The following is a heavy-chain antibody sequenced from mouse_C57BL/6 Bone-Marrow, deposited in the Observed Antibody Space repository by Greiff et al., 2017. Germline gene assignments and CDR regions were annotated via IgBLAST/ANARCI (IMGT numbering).Heavy chain of an antibody. CDR1: AYPFTCYW. V-gene: IGHV1-69*01. D-gene: IGHD1-1*01. Sequence: VKQSCTASAYPFTCYWMPWVTPRPGQGLEWIGEIDPSDSYTNYNQKFKGKSTLTVDKSSSTAYMQLSRLTSEDSAVYYCARDRDYGSWFAYCGQGTLVTVSA. J-gene: IGHJ3*01. CDR3: ARDRDYGSWFAY. CDR2: IDPSDSYT.